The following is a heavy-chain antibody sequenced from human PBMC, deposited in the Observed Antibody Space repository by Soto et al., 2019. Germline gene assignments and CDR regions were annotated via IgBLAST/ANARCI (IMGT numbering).Heavy chain of an antibody. CDR1: GGSFSGYY. J-gene: IGHJ4*02. CDR3: VRGRVMITFGVVIVIDY. CDR2: INHSGST. V-gene: IGHV4-34*01. Sequence: SETLSLTCAVYGGSFSGYYWNWIRQPPGKGLEWIGEINHSGSTNYNPSLKSRVTISVDTSKNQFSLKLSSVTAEDTAVYYCVRGRVMITFGVVIVIDYWGQGSPVTVSS. D-gene: IGHD3-16*02.